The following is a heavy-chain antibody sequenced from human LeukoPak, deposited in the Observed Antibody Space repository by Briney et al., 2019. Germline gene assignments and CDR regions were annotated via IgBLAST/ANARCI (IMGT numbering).Heavy chain of an antibody. Sequence: PGGSLRLSCVASGFTFSNHWMHWVRQVPGKGLVWVSRIDGGGSSTSYADSVKGRFSISRDNGETTLYLQMNSLRVEDTAVYYCARGPGSSGGAYVGDYWGHGTLVTVSS. D-gene: IGHD3-22*01. CDR3: ARGPGSSGGAYVGDY. V-gene: IGHV3-74*01. CDR1: GFTFSNHW. J-gene: IGHJ4*01. CDR2: IDGGGSST.